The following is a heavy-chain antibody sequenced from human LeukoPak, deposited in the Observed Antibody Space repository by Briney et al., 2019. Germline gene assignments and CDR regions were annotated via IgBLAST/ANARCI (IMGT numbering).Heavy chain of an antibody. CDR3: ARQDEWDLLNAFDI. V-gene: IGHV4-39*01. CDR1: GGSISSSNYY. CDR2: VFYSGST. Sequence: SETLSLTCTVSGGSISSSNYYWVWIRQPPGKGLEWIGSVFYSGSTYYTPSLKSRVTISVDTSKNMFSLKLSSETAADTAVYYCARQDEWDLLNAFDIWGQGTRVTVFS. D-gene: IGHD1-26*01. J-gene: IGHJ3*02.